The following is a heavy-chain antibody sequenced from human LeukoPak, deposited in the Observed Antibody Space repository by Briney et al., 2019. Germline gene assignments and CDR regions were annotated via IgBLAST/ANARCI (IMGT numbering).Heavy chain of an antibody. CDR1: GYTFTSYG. D-gene: IGHD5-18*01. V-gene: IGHV1-24*01. J-gene: IGHJ4*02. Sequence: ASVKVSCKASGYTFTSYGISWVRQAPGKGLEWMGGFDPEDGETIYAQKFQGRVTMTEDTSTDTAYMELNSLRAEDTAVYYCARVEIQLWYFDYWGQGTLVTVSS. CDR3: ARVEIQLWYFDY. CDR2: FDPEDGET.